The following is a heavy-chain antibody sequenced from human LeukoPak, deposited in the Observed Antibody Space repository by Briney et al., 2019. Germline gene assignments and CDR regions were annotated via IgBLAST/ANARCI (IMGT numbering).Heavy chain of an antibody. V-gene: IGHV3-30-3*01. J-gene: IGHJ6*03. Sequence: GASVKVSCKVSGYTLTELSMHWVRQAPGKGLEWVAVIANDGNNKYYADSVRGRFTISSDNTNNTLYLLMNSLRPDDTSIYYCARVTVGGPGDYYMDVWGKGTTVTVSS. CDR3: ARVTVGGPGDYYMDV. CDR1: GYTLTELS. CDR2: IANDGNNK. D-gene: IGHD1-26*01.